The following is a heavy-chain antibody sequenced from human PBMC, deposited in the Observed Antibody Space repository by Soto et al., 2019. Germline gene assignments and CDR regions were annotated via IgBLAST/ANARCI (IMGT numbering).Heavy chain of an antibody. J-gene: IGHJ5*02. Sequence: PSETLSLTCIVSGASINTFYWSWIRQPPGKGLEWIGYIYDSGSTYYNPSLKSRVTTSLDTSKKQFYLKLTSVTAADTAVYYCAREADPLFCSAPRCYGGWFDAWGQGTLVTVSS. V-gene: IGHV4-59*01. CDR1: GASINTFY. CDR2: IYDSGST. CDR3: AREADPLFCSAPRCYGGWFDA. D-gene: IGHD2-15*01.